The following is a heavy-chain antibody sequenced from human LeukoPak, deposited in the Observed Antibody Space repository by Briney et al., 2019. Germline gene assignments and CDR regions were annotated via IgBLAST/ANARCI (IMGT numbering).Heavy chain of an antibody. D-gene: IGHD3-9*01. Sequence: PGGSLRLSCAASGFTFDDYAMHWVRQAPGKGLEWVSGISWNSGSIGYADSVKGRCTISRDNSNNTLYLQVNSLRTEDTAVYYCAKATEDILTANWGQGTLVTVSS. CDR1: GFTFDDYA. V-gene: IGHV3-9*01. CDR3: AKATEDILTAN. J-gene: IGHJ4*02. CDR2: ISWNSGSI.